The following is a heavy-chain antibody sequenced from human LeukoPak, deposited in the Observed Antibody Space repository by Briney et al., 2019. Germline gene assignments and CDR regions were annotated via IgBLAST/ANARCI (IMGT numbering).Heavy chain of an antibody. D-gene: IGHD3-22*01. CDR3: ARDRTGSGYDFDY. J-gene: IGHJ4*02. CDR2: IYHRGST. Sequence: SETLSLTCAVSGGSISSGGYSWSWIRQPPGKGLEWIGYIYHRGSTYYNPSLKSRVTISVDRSKNQFSLRLSSVTAADTAVYYCARDRTGSGYDFDYWGQGTLVTVSS. V-gene: IGHV4-30-2*01. CDR1: GGSISSGGYS.